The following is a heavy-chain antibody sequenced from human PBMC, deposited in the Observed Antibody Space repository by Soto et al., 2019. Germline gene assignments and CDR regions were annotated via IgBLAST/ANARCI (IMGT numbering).Heavy chain of an antibody. V-gene: IGHV3-21*01. Sequence: GGSLRLSCAASGFTFSSYSMNWVRQAPGKGLEWVSSISSSSSYVYYADSVKGRFTISRDNAKNSLYLQMNSLRAEDTAVYYCARTYYYDSSGSHLGWFDPWGQGTLVTVSS. CDR3: ARTYYYDSSGSHLGWFDP. CDR2: ISSSSSYV. D-gene: IGHD3-22*01. J-gene: IGHJ5*02. CDR1: GFTFSSYS.